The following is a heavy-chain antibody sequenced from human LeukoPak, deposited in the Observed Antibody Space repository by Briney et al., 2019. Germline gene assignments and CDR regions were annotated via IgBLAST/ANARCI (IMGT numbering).Heavy chain of an antibody. J-gene: IGHJ3*02. CDR2: IKYDGSEK. CDR1: GFTFSTYW. Sequence: GGSLRLSCAASGFTFSTYWMNWVRQAPGKGLEWVANIKYDGSEKYYVDSVKGRFTISRDNAENSLHLQMNSLRAEDTAVYYCARDSVRGRPLVAFDIWGQGTMVAVSS. CDR3: ARDSVRGRPLVAFDI. V-gene: IGHV3-7*01. D-gene: IGHD6-6*01.